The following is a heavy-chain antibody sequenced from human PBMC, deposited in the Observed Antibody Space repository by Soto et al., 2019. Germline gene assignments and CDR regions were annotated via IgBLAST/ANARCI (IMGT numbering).Heavy chain of an antibody. Sequence: QVQLQESGPGLVKPSGTLSLTCAVSGGSISSSNWWSWVRQPPGKGLEWIGEIYHSGSTNYNPSLKSRITISVDKSKNQFALKLSSVTAADTAVYYCARYYDSSGTQRYYGMDVWGQGTTVTVSS. D-gene: IGHD3-22*01. CDR3: ARYYDSSGTQRYYGMDV. V-gene: IGHV4-4*02. CDR2: IYHSGST. J-gene: IGHJ6*02. CDR1: GGSISSSNW.